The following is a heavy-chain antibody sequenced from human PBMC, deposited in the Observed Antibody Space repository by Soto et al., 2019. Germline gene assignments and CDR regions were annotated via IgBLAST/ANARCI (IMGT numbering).Heavy chain of an antibody. J-gene: IGHJ5*02. CDR1: GFTLSSYA. CDR3: ARGQRALITYGPFDP. Sequence: PGGSLRLSCAASGFTLSSYAMIWVRQAPGKGLEWVSTFSGTGGYTYYADSVKGRFTISRDDSKNTLFLHMNSLRAADTAVYYCARGQRALITYGPFDPWGQGTLVTVSS. V-gene: IGHV3-23*01. CDR2: FSGTGGYT. D-gene: IGHD4-17*01.